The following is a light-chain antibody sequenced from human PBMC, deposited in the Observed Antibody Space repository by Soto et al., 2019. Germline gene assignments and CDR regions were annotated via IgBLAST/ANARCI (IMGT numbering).Light chain of an antibody. J-gene: IGLJ1*01. CDR2: EVS. CDR1: SSDVGGYNY. V-gene: IGLV2-14*01. CDR3: SSYTSSSSYV. Sequence: QCALTQPASVSGSPGQSITISCTGTSSDVGGYNYVSWYQQHPGKAPKLMSYEVSNRPSGVSNRFSGSKSGNTASLTISGLQAEDEADYYCSSYTSSSSYVFGTGTKVTVL.